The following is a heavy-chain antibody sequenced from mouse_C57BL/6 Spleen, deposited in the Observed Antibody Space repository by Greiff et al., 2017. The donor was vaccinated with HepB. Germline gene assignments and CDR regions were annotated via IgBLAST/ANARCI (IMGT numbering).Heavy chain of an antibody. V-gene: IGHV3-6*01. J-gene: IGHJ3*01. CDR2: ISYDGSN. CDR1: GYSITSGYY. D-gene: IGHD2-4*01. CDR3: AREIDYDGGFAY. Sequence: DVKLQESGPGLVKPSQSLSLTCSVTGYSITSGYYWNWIRQFPGNKLEWMGYISYDGSNNYNPSLKNRISITRDTSKNQFFLKLNSVTTEDTATYYCAREIDYDGGFAYWGQGTLVTVSA.